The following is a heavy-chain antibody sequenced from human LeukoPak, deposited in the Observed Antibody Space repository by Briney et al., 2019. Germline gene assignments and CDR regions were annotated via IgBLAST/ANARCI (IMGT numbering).Heavy chain of an antibody. V-gene: IGHV4-39*07. Sequence: SETLSLTCTVSGGSISSIGHYWAWIRQPPGKGLEWIASVYYSGTTYYNPSLKSRVTISADTSKNQFSLKLNSETAADTAVYYCARDLPAYSSSWYPLFDPWGQGTLVTVSS. CDR3: ARDLPAYSSSWYPLFDP. CDR2: VYYSGTT. D-gene: IGHD6-13*01. CDR1: GGSISSIGHY. J-gene: IGHJ5*02.